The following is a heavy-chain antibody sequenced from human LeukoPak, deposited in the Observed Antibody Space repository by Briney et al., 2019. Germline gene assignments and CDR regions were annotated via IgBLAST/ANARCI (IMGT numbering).Heavy chain of an antibody. D-gene: IGHD6-6*01. CDR1: GFTFDDYA. Sequence: GRSLRLSCAASGFTFDDYAMHSVRQAPGKGLEGVSGISWNSGSIGYADSVKGRFTISRDNAKNSLYLQMNSLRAEDTALYYCAKDRRMEYTSSSGNWFDPWGQGTPVTVSS. CDR2: ISWNSGSI. CDR3: AKDRRMEYTSSSGNWFDP. J-gene: IGHJ5*02. V-gene: IGHV3-9*01.